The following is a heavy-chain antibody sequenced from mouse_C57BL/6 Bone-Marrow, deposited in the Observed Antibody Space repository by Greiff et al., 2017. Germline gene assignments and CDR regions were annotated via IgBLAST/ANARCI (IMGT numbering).Heavy chain of an antibody. Sequence: VQLKESGPVLVKPGASVKMSCKASGYTFTDYYMNWVKQSHGKSLEWIGVINPYNGGTRYNQKFKGKATLTVDKSSSTAYMELSSLTSEDSADYDCAIITSVVLDYWGQGTTLTVSS. CDR2: INPYNGGT. D-gene: IGHD1-1*01. CDR1: GYTFTDYY. J-gene: IGHJ2*01. CDR3: AIITSVVLDY. V-gene: IGHV1-19*01.